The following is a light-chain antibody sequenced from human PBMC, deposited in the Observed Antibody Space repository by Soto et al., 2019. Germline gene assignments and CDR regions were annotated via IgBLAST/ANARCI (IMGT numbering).Light chain of an antibody. CDR2: INSDGSH. CDR3: QTWGTGIVT. V-gene: IGLV4-69*01. J-gene: IGLJ2*01. Sequence: QSVLTQSPSASASPGASVKLTCTLSSGHTNYAIAWHQQQPEKGPRFLMKINSDGSHSKGDGVPDRFSGSSSGAERYFTISSLQSEDKADYYCQTWGTGIVTFGGGTQLTVL. CDR1: SGHTNYA.